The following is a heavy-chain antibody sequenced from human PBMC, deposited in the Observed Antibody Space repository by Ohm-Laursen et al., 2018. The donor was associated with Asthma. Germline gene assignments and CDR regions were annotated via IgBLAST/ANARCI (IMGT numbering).Heavy chain of an antibody. Sequence: SLRLSCAASGLTFNANAFHWVRQAPGKGLEWVAVISYDGSNKYYADSVKGRFTISRDNSKNTLYLQMNSLRAEDTAVYYCAKDAHWVGGSDWYFDLWGRGTLVTVSS. V-gene: IGHV3-30*18. CDR2: ISYDGSNK. CDR1: GLTFNANA. D-gene: IGHD3-16*01. J-gene: IGHJ2*01. CDR3: AKDAHWVGGSDWYFDL.